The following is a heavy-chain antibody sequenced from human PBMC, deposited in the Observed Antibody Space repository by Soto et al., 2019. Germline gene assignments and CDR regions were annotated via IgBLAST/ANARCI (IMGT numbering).Heavy chain of an antibody. V-gene: IGHV1-69*11. D-gene: IGHD3-10*01. Sequence: SVKVSCKASGDTFSGYPINWVRQAPGEGLEWMGRIIPVIGTTNDAQRFQGRVTFTADESTNTAYMELRGLLSEDTAVYYCARDGGFGELKYWGPGTLVTVSS. J-gene: IGHJ4*02. CDR1: GDTFSGYP. CDR2: IIPVIGTT. CDR3: ARDGGFGELKY.